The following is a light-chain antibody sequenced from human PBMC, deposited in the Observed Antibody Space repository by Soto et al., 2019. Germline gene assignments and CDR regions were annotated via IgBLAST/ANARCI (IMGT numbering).Light chain of an antibody. Sequence: EIVLTQSPATLSLSPGESATLSCRASQSVSSYLAWYQQKPGQAPRLLIYDASNRATGIPARFSGSGSGTDFTLTISSLEPEDVAVYYCQQRSNWPRTFGQGTKLEIK. CDR3: QQRSNWPRT. CDR2: DAS. J-gene: IGKJ2*01. CDR1: QSVSSY. V-gene: IGKV3-11*01.